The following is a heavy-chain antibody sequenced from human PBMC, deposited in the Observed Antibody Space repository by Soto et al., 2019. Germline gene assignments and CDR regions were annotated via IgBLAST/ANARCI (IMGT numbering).Heavy chain of an antibody. CDR2: IYHSGTT. CDR3: ARGMKPQDY. Sequence: PSETLSLTCDVSGYSIKTGYYWGWIRQPPGKGLEWIGAIYHSGTTYFNPSLKSRVTMSVDKSKNHFSLRLTSVAATDTAVYYCARGMKPQDYWGQGTLGTVS. CDR1: GYSIKTGYY. J-gene: IGHJ4*02. V-gene: IGHV4-38-2*01.